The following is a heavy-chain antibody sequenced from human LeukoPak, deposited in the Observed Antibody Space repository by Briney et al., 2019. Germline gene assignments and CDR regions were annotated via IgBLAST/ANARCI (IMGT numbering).Heavy chain of an antibody. CDR3: AKNSGSIVATIAISFWFDP. J-gene: IGHJ5*02. Sequence: GGSLRLSCAASGFTFSSYSMNWVRQAPGKGLEWVSSISSSSSYIYYADSVKGRFTISRDNSKNTLYLQMNSLRAEDTAVYYCAKNSGSIVATIAISFWFDPWGQGTLVTVSS. D-gene: IGHD5-12*01. CDR1: GFTFSSYS. V-gene: IGHV3-21*01. CDR2: ISSSSSYI.